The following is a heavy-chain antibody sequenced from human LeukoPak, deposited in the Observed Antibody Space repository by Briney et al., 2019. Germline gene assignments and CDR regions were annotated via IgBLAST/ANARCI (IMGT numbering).Heavy chain of an antibody. CDR3: ARFCGSTSWHSGYYYGIDV. Sequence: PGRSLRLSCAASGFTFSSYGMHWVRQAPGKGLEWVAVIWYDGSNKYYADSVKGRFTISRDNSKNTLYLQMNSLRAEDTAVYYCARFCGSTSWHSGYYYGIDVWGQGTTVTVSS. J-gene: IGHJ6*02. CDR1: GFTFSSYG. V-gene: IGHV3-33*01. CDR2: IWYDGSNK. D-gene: IGHD2-2*01.